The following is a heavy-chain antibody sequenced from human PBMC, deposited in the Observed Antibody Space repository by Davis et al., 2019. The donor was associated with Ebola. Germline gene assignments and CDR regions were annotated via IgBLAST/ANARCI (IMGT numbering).Heavy chain of an antibody. CDR1: GFTFSSYE. V-gene: IGHV3-21*01. J-gene: IGHJ6*02. Sequence: GESLKISCAASGFTFSSYEMNWVRQAPGKGLEWVSSISSSSSYIYYADSVKGRFTISRDNAKNSLYLQMNSLRAEDTAVYYCASYGSYYYYGMDVWGQGTTVTVSS. D-gene: IGHD1-26*01. CDR3: ASYGSYYYYGMDV. CDR2: ISSSSSYI.